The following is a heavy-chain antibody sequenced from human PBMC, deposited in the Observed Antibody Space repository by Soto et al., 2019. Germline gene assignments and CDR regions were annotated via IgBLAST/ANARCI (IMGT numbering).Heavy chain of an antibody. V-gene: IGHV5-51*01. J-gene: IGHJ3*02. D-gene: IGHD3-22*01. CDR1: GYSFTSYW. Sequence: GESLKISCKGSGYSFTSYWIGWVRQMPGKGLEWMGIIYPGDSDTRYSPSFQGQVTISADKSISTAYLQWSSLKASDTAMYYCARLWPPMIVGGTGAFDIWGQGTMVNVSS. CDR2: IYPGDSDT. CDR3: ARLWPPMIVGGTGAFDI.